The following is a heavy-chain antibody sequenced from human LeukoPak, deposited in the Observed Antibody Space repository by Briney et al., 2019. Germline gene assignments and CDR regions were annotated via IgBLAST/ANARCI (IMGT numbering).Heavy chain of an antibody. CDR1: GFTFSSYA. V-gene: IGHV3-23*01. CDR3: AKDTGGYSYGYQEYYDSSGSYFDY. Sequence: HTGGSLRLSCAASGFTFSSYAMSWVRQAPVKGLEWVSAISGSGGSTYYADSVKGRFTISRDNSKNTLYLQMNSLRAEDTAVYYCAKDTGGYSYGYQEYYDSSGSYFDYWGQGTLVTVSS. J-gene: IGHJ4*02. CDR2: ISGSGGST. D-gene: IGHD3-22*01.